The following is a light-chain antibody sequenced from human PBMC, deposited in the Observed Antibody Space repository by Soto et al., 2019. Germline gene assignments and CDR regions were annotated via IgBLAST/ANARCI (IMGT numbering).Light chain of an antibody. V-gene: IGLV6-57*02. CDR1: SGSIASNY. CDR2: EDN. Sequence: NFMLTQPHSVSASPGKTVTISCTGSSGSIASNYVQWYQQRPGSAPTTVIYEDNQRPSGVPDRFSGSIDSSSNSASLTISGMKTEDEADYYCQSYDSTNHGVFGGGTQLTVL. CDR3: QSYDSTNHGV. J-gene: IGLJ2*01.